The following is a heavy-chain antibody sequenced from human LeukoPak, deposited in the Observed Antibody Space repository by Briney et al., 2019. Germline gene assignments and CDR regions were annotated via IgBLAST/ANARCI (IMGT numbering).Heavy chain of an antibody. D-gene: IGHD6-13*01. Sequence: SQTLSLTCTVSGGSISSGSYYWSWIRQPAGKGLEWIGRIYTSGSTNYNPSLKSRVTISVDTSKNQFSLKLSSVTAADTAVYYCARTRIAAPAGSEVWGQGTLVTVSS. CDR3: ARTRIAAPAGSEV. J-gene: IGHJ4*02. CDR2: IYTSGST. CDR1: GGSISSGSYY. V-gene: IGHV4-61*02.